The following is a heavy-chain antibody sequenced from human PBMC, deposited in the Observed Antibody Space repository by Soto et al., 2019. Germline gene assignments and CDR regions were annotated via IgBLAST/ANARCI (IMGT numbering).Heavy chain of an antibody. CDR1: GFTFSSYG. CDR3: AKVVSSGYGDYVFDY. D-gene: IGHD4-17*01. J-gene: IGHJ4*02. CDR2: ISYDGSNK. V-gene: IGHV3-30*18. Sequence: ESGGGVVQPGRSLRLSCAASGFTFSSYGMHWVRQAPGKGLEWVAVISYDGSNKYYADSVKGRFTISRDNSKNTLYLQMNSLRAEDTAVYYCAKVVSSGYGDYVFDYWGQGTLVTVSS.